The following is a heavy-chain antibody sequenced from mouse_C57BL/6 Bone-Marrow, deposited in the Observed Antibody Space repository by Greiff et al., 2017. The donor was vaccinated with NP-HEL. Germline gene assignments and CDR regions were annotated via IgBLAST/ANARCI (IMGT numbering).Heavy chain of an antibody. J-gene: IGHJ4*01. D-gene: IGHD1-1*01. CDR3: ARPGITTVGY. CDR1: GFTFSDYG. V-gene: IGHV5-17*01. Sequence: EVNVVESGGGLVKPGGSLKLSCAASGFTFSDYGMHWVRQAPEKGLEWVAYISSGSSTIYYADTVKGRFTISRDNAKNTLFLQMTSLRSEDTAMYYCARPGITTVGYWGQGTSVTVSS. CDR2: ISSGSSTI.